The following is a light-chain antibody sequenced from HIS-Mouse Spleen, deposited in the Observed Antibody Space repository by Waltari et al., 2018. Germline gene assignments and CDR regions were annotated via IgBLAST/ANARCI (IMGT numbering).Light chain of an antibody. CDR2: SNN. CDR1: SPNIGSHP. V-gene: IGLV1-44*01. CDR3: AAWDDSLNGRYV. J-gene: IGLJ1*01. Sequence: QSVLTQPPSASGTPGQRVTISCSGSSPNIGSHPVNWYQQPPGTAPKLLIYSNNQRPSGVPDRFSGSKSGTSASLAISGLQSEDEADYYCAAWDDSLNGRYVFGTGTKVTVL.